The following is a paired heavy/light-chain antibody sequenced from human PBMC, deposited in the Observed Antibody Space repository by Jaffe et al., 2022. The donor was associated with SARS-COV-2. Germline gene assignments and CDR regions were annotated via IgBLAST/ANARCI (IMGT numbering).Heavy chain of an antibody. CDR1: GFTVSSNY. D-gene: IGHD1-26*01. CDR2: IYTSGST. CDR3: ARGRWEAFDY. J-gene: IGHJ4*02. Sequence: EVQLVETGGGLIQPGGSLRLSCAASGFTVSSNYMSWVRQAPGKGLEWVSVIYTSGSTFYADSVKGRFTISRDNSKNTLYVQMNSLRGEDTAVYYCARGRWEAFDYWGRGTLVTVSS. V-gene: IGHV3-53*02.
Light chain of an antibody. J-gene: IGLJ1*01. CDR3: SSYGGSNNYV. CDR2: EVS. V-gene: IGLV2-8*01. Sequence: QSALTQPPSASGSPGQSVTISCTGTSSDVGGYNYVAWYQQYPGKAPKLMIYEVSKRPSGVPDRFSGSKSGDTASLTVSGLQAEDEADYYCSSYGGSNNYVFGTGTKVIVL. CDR1: SSDVGGYNY.